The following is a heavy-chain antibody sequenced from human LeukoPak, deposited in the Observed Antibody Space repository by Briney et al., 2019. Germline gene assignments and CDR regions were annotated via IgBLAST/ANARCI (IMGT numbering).Heavy chain of an antibody. CDR2: IRYDGSNK. CDR3: ARDSGYASNWFDP. J-gene: IGHJ5*02. D-gene: IGHD5-12*01. Sequence: PGGSLRLSCAASGFTFSSYGMHWVRQAPGKGLEWVAFIRYDGSNKYYADSVKGRFTISRDNSKNTLYLQMNSLRAEDTAVYYCARDSGYASNWFDPWGQGTLVTVSS. V-gene: IGHV3-30*02. CDR1: GFTFSSYG.